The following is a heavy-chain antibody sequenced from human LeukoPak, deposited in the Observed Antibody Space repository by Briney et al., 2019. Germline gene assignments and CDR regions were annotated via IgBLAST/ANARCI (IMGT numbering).Heavy chain of an antibody. CDR2: IYWDDDK. Sequence: SGPTLMHPTPTLTLTFTFSGFSLSTRGVGVGWIRQPPVKALEWLALIYWDDDKRYSPSLKSRLTITKDTSKNQVVLTMTNMDPVDTATYYCAHQIYYAGIPDAVDIWGQGTIVTVSS. CDR1: GFSLSTRGVG. CDR3: AHQIYYAGIPDAVDI. D-gene: IGHD3-10*01. J-gene: IGHJ3*02. V-gene: IGHV2-5*02.